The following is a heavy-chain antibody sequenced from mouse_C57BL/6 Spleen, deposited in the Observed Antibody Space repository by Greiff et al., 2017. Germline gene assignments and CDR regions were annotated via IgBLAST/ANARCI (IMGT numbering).Heavy chain of an antibody. D-gene: IGHD4-1*01. CDR2: ISSGGSYT. Sequence: EVQGVESGGDLVKPGGSLKLSCAASGFTFSSYGMSWVRQTPDKRLEWVATISSGGSYTYYPDSVKGRFTISGDNAKNTLYLQMSSLKSEDTAMYYCARRANWVFDYWGQGTTLTVSS. CDR1: GFTFSSYG. V-gene: IGHV5-6*01. CDR3: ARRANWVFDY. J-gene: IGHJ2*01.